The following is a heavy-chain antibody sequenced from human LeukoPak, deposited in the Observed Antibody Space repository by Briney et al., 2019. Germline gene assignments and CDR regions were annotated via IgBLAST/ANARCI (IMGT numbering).Heavy chain of an antibody. CDR3: ARDRGGDIVVVVADYMDV. Sequence: GGSLRLSCAASGFTFSSYSMNWVRQAPGKGLEWVSYISSSSSTIYYADSVKGRFTISRDNAKNSLYLQMNSLRAEDTAVYYCARDRGGDIVVVVADYMDVWGKGTTVTVSS. J-gene: IGHJ6*03. V-gene: IGHV3-48*01. CDR2: ISSSSSTI. CDR1: GFTFSSYS. D-gene: IGHD2-15*01.